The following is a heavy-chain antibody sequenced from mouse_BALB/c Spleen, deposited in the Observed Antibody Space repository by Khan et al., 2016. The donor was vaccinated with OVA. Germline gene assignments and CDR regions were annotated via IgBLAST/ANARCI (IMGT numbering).Heavy chain of an antibody. V-gene: IGHV1-4*02. J-gene: IGHJ4*01. CDR1: GYSFTTYT. D-gene: IGHD1-2*01. CDR3: AGLRLRVDY. Sequence: QVQLQQSAAELARPGASVKMSCKASGYSFTTYTIHWVKQRPGQGLEWIGNINPSSGYIEYNQKFKDKTTLTADKSSSTAYMQLSSLTSEDSAVYYCAGLRLRVDYWGQGTSVTVSS. CDR2: INPSSGYI.